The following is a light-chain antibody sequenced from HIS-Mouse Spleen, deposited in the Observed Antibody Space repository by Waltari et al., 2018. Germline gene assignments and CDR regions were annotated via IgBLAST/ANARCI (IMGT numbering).Light chain of an antibody. Sequence: QSALTQPPSVSGSPGQSVTISCTGTSRDVGSYNRVSWYQQPPGTAPKLIIYEVSNRPSGVPDRFSGSKSGNTASLTISGLQAEDEADYYCSLYTSSSTLVFGGGTKLTVL. V-gene: IGLV2-18*01. CDR1: SRDVGSYNR. J-gene: IGLJ2*01. CDR2: EVS. CDR3: SLYTSSSTLV.